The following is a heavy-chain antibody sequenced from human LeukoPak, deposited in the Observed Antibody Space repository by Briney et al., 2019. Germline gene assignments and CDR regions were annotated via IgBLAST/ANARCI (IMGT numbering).Heavy chain of an antibody. D-gene: IGHD3-22*01. Sequence: ASVKVSCTASGYTFTSYYIHWVRQAPGQGLEWMGIINPSGDSTTYAQKFQGRVTMTRDTSTSTVYMELSSLRSEDTAMYYCAREFAYYYDRSGYYRGNFDYWGQGTLVTVSS. J-gene: IGHJ4*02. V-gene: IGHV1-46*01. CDR1: GYTFTSYY. CDR2: INPSGDST. CDR3: AREFAYYYDRSGYYRGNFDY.